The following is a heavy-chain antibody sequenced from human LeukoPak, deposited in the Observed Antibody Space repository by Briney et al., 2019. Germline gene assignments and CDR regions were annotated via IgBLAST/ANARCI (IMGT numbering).Heavy chain of an antibody. Sequence: PGGSLRLSCAVSGFTFSSYAMSWVRQAPGKGLEWVSGISGNGGRTYYAASVKGRFTISRDNSKNTLYLQMNSLRAEDTAVYYCAKEQIAVAGYCFDNWGQGTLVTVSS. V-gene: IGHV3-23*01. D-gene: IGHD6-19*01. CDR1: GFTFSSYA. CDR2: ISGNGGRT. J-gene: IGHJ4*02. CDR3: AKEQIAVAGYCFDN.